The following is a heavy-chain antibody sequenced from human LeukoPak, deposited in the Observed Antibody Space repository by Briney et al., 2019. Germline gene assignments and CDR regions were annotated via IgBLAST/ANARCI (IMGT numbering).Heavy chain of an antibody. CDR2: IYPDDSDT. CDR1: GYSFATYW. CDR3: ARKGIAAESNWFDP. Sequence: GESLKISCKVSGYSFATYWIGWVRQMPGKGLEWMGIIYPDDSDTRYSPSFQGQVTISADKSISTAYLQWSSLKASDTAMYYCARKGIAAESNWFDPWGQGTLVTVSS. D-gene: IGHD6-13*01. V-gene: IGHV5-51*01. J-gene: IGHJ5*02.